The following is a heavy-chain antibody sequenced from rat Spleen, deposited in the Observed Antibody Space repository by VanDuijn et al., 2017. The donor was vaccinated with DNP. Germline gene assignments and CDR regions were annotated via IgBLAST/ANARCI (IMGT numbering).Heavy chain of an antibody. CDR2: ISHSGDT. D-gene: IGHD1-11*01. J-gene: IGHJ3*01. V-gene: IGHV3-1*01. Sequence: DVQLQESGPGLVKPSQSLSLTCSVTGSSIASNYWDWIRKFPGNKMEWIGHISHSGDTKYNPSLKSRISITRDTSANQFFLQLNSVTTEDTGKYYCARLGWHGWFGYWGQGTLVTVSS. CDR3: ARLGWHGWFGY. CDR1: GSSIASNY.